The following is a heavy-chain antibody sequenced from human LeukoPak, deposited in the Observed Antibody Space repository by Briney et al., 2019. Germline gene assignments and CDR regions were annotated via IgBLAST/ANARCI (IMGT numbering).Heavy chain of an antibody. D-gene: IGHD3-10*01. V-gene: IGHV1-46*01. CDR2: INPSSGIS. CDR3: ARAQLWFGELFSAWFDP. Sequence: ASVKVSCKASGYTFTGYYMHWVRQAPGQGLEWMGRINPSSGISTYAQKFQGRVTMTRDTSTSTVYMELSSLKSEDTAVYYCARAQLWFGELFSAWFDPWGQGSLVTVSS. CDR1: GYTFTGYY. J-gene: IGHJ5*02.